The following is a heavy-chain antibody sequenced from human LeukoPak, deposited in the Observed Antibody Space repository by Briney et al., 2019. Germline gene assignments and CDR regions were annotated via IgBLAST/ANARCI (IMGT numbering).Heavy chain of an antibody. Sequence: PGGSLRLSCAASGVTFSNYWVHWVRQAPGEGLVGVARINRDGTITKYADSVKGRFTVSRDNAKNTLNLQMNSLRAEDTAVYYCARDKKSGESSEIDYWGQGTLVTVSS. CDR3: ARDKKSGESSEIDY. D-gene: IGHD3-10*01. CDR2: INRDGTIT. V-gene: IGHV3-74*03. J-gene: IGHJ4*02. CDR1: GVTFSNYW.